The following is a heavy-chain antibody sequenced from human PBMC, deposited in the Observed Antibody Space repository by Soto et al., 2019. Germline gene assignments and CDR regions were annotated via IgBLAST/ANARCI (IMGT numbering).Heavy chain of an antibody. Sequence: QITLKESGPTLVKPTQTLTLTCTFSGLSLSTSGEAVGWIRQPPGKALEWLALIYWDDDKRYNPTLKTRLTIAKDTSKNQVGLTLTNMDPLDTATYYCAHYVSTSPAGWFDPWGQGILVTVSS. V-gene: IGHV2-5*02. CDR2: IYWDDDK. CDR3: AHYVSTSPAGWFDP. J-gene: IGHJ5*02. CDR1: GLSLSTSGEA. D-gene: IGHD3-10*02.